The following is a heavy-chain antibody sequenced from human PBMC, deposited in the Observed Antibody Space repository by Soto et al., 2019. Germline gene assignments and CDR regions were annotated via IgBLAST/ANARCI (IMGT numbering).Heavy chain of an antibody. CDR3: ARNHYGSGDY. CDR2: INNDGSST. Sequence: EVQLVESGGGLVQPGGSLRLSCAASGFTFSGYWMHWVRQAPGKGLVWVSFINNDGSSTNYADSVKGRFTISRDNAKNRLFLQMNSVRAEDTAVYYGARNHYGSGDYWGQGTLVTVSS. V-gene: IGHV3-74*01. J-gene: IGHJ4*02. D-gene: IGHD3-10*01. CDR1: GFTFSGYW.